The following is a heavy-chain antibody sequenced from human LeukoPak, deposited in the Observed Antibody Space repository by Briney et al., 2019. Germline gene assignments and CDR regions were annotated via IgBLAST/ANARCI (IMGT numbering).Heavy chain of an antibody. CDR3: ARGFSDILTIYYYYYYMDV. D-gene: IGHD3-9*01. CDR1: GGSFSGYY. V-gene: IGHV4-34*01. CDR2: INHSGST. J-gene: IGHJ6*03. Sequence: PSETLSLTCAVYGGSFSGYYWSWIRQPPGKGLEWIGEINHSGSTNYNPSLKSRVTISVDTSKNQFSLKLSSVTAADTAVYYCARGFSDILTIYYYYYYMDVWGKGTTVTVSS.